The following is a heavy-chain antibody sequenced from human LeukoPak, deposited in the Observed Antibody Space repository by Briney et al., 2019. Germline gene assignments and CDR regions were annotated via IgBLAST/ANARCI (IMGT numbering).Heavy chain of an antibody. J-gene: IGHJ4*02. CDR2: ISAYNGNT. Sequence: ASVKVSCKASGYTFTSYGISWVQQAPGQGLEWMGWISAYNGNTNYAQKLQGRVTMTTDTSTSTAYMELRSLRSDDTAVYYCARTERGYSYGYLQGHFDYWGQGTLVTVSS. CDR3: ARTERGYSYGYLQGHFDY. CDR1: GYTFTSYG. V-gene: IGHV1-18*01. D-gene: IGHD5-18*01.